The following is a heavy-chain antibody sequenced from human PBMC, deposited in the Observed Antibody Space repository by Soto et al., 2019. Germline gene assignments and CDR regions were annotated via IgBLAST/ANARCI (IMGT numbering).Heavy chain of an antibody. J-gene: IGHJ6*03. CDR1: GYTFTGYY. D-gene: IGHD2-15*01. CDR2: INPNSGGT. CDR3: ARDKGVVAASPSYYYMDV. Sequence: ASVKVCCKASGYTFTGYYMHWVRQAPGQGLEWMGWINPNSGGTNYAQKFQGWVTMTRDTSISTAYMELSRLRSDDTAVYYCARDKGVVAASPSYYYMDVWGKGTTVTVSS. V-gene: IGHV1-2*04.